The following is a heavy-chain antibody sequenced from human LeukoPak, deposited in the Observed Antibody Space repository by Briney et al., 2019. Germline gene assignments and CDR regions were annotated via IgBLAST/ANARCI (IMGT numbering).Heavy chain of an antibody. V-gene: IGHV3-23*01. Sequence: SGASLRLSCAASGFTFSSYAMSWVRQAPGKGLEWVPVISGSGGSTEYADSVKGRFTISRDNSKNTLYLQMNSLRAEDTAVYYCAKGSGWYVWGQGTLVTVSS. CDR3: AKGSGWYV. CDR1: GFTFSSYA. CDR2: ISGSGGST. J-gene: IGHJ4*02. D-gene: IGHD6-19*01.